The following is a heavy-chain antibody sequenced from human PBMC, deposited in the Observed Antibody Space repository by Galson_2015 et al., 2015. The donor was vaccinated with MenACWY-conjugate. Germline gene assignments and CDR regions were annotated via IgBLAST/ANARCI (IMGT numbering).Heavy chain of an antibody. V-gene: IGHV3-9*01. CDR3: AKEYRCYVFECGDAFDF. D-gene: IGHD2-15*01. CDR2: ISWNSGSI. Sequence: SLRLSCAASGFTFDDYAMHWVRQAPGKGLEWVSGISWNSGSIGYADSVKGRFTISRDNAKNSLYLQMNSLRAEDTALYNCAKEYRCYVFECGDAFDFWGHGTLVTGSS. CDR1: GFTFDDYA. J-gene: IGHJ3*01.